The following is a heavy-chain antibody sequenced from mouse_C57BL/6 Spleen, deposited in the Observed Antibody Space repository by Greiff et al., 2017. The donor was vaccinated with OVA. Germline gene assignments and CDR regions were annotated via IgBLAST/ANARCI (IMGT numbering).Heavy chain of an antibody. CDR2: IDPYASYT. D-gene: IGHD2-1*01. CDR3: ANYGNYSYAMDY. J-gene: IGHJ4*01. Sequence: QVQLQQPGAELVKPGASVKLSCKASGYTFTSYWMQWVKQRPGQGLEWIGEIDPYASYTNYNQKFKGKATLTVDTSYSTAYMQLRSLTSEDSAVYYCANYGNYSYAMDYWGQGTSVTVSS. V-gene: IGHV1-50*01. CDR1: GYTFTSYW.